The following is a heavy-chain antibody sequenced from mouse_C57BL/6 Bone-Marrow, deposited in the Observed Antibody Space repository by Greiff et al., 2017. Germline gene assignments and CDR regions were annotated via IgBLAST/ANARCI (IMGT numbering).Heavy chain of an antibody. CDR1: GFTFTDYY. Sequence: VQLKESGGGLVQPGGSLSLSCAASGFTFTDYYMSWVRQPPGKALEWLGFIRNKANGYTTEYSASVKGRFTISRDNSQSILYLQMNALRAEDSATYYCARYDYGSSYYWYFDVWGTETTVTVAS. J-gene: IGHJ1*03. V-gene: IGHV7-3*01. CDR2: IRNKANGYTT. CDR3: ARYDYGSSYYWYFDV. D-gene: IGHD1-1*01.